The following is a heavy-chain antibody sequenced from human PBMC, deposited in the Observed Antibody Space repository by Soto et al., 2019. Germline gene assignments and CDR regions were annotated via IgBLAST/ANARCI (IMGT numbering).Heavy chain of an antibody. CDR3: AREGNGYNQIPFDY. Sequence: VASVKVSCKASGYTFTSYGISWVRQAPGQGLEWMGWISAYNGNTNYAQKLQGRVTMTTDTSTSTAYMELRSLRSDDTAVYYCAREGNGYNQIPFDYWGQGTLVTVSS. D-gene: IGHD5-12*01. V-gene: IGHV1-18*04. J-gene: IGHJ4*02. CDR2: ISAYNGNT. CDR1: GYTFTSYG.